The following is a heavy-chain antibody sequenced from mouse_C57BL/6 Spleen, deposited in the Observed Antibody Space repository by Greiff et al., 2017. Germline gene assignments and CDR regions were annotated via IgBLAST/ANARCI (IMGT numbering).Heavy chain of an antibody. CDR2: FYPGSGSI. Sequence: QVHVKQSGAELVKPGASVKLSCKASGYTFTEYTIHWVKQRSGQGLEWIGWFYPGSGSIKYNEKFKDKATLTADKSSSTVYMELSRLTSEDSAVYFCARHEALYDGYPYYFDYWGQGTTLTVSS. V-gene: IGHV1-62-2*01. CDR3: ARHEALYDGYPYYFDY. CDR1: GYTFTEYT. D-gene: IGHD2-3*01. J-gene: IGHJ2*01.